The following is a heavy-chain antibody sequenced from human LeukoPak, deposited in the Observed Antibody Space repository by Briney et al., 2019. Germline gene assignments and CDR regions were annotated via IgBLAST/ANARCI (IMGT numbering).Heavy chain of an antibody. V-gene: IGHV3-23*01. Sequence: PGGSLILSCAASGFTFSSYAMSSVRQAPGKGLEWVSAISGSGGNTYYADSVKGRFTISRDNSKNTLYLQMNSLRAEDTAVYYCARDSIQLWLLDYWGQGTLVTVSS. CDR2: ISGSGGNT. D-gene: IGHD5-18*01. CDR3: ARDSIQLWLLDY. J-gene: IGHJ4*02. CDR1: GFTFSSYA.